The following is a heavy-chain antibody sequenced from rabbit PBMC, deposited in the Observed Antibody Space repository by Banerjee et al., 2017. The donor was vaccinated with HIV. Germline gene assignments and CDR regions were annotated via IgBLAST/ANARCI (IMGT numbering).Heavy chain of an antibody. Sequence: QEQLEESGGDLVKPEGSLTLTCKASGFSFSSSYWICWVRQAPGKGLEWIACIYAGSSGSTYYASWAKGRFTISKTSSTTVTLQMTSLTAADTATYFCARAEISNYKLWGPGTLVTVS. CDR2: IYAGSSGST. V-gene: IGHV1S45*01. J-gene: IGHJ4*01. CDR1: GFSFSSSYW. CDR3: ARAEISNYKL. D-gene: IGHD8-1*01.